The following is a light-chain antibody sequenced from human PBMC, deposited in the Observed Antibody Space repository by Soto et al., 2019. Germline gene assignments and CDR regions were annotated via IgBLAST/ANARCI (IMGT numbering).Light chain of an antibody. CDR1: QTVTSSY. CDR3: QQYGSSPFT. V-gene: IGKV3-20*01. J-gene: IGKJ3*01. Sequence: IVLTQSPGTLSLSPGEGLTLSCRASQTVTSSYLAWYQHKPGQATRLLIYGGSTKATGTPDRFSGSGSGTDFTLTISRLEPEGFAVYYCQQYGSSPFTFGPGTKVDIX. CDR2: GGS.